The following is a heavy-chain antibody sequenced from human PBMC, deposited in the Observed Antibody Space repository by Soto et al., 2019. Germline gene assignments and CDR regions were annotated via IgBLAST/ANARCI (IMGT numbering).Heavy chain of an antibody. D-gene: IGHD1-20*01. CDR2: IYYSGST. CDR1: GGSISSGDYY. J-gene: IGHJ6*02. CDR3: ARDRVNWNRQNYYYYGMDV. Sequence: ASETLSLTCTVSGGSISSGDYYWSWIRQPPGKGLEWIGYIYYSGSTYYNPSLKSRVTISVDTSKNQFSLKLSSVTAADTAVYYCARDRVNWNRQNYYYYGMDVWGQWPTVTVS. V-gene: IGHV4-30-4*01.